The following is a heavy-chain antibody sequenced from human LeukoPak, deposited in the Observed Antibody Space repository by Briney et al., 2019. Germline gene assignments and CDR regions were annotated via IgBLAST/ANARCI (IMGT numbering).Heavy chain of an antibody. V-gene: IGHV1-69*06. CDR1: GGTFSSYA. CDR2: IIPIFGTA. J-gene: IGHJ4*02. CDR3: QVVPAAKYYFDY. Sequence: SVKVSCKASGGTFSSYAISWVRQAPGQGLEWMGGIIPIFGTANYAQKFLGRVTITADKSTSTAYVELSSLRSEDTAVYYCQVVPAAKYYFDYWGQGTLVTVSS. D-gene: IGHD2-2*01.